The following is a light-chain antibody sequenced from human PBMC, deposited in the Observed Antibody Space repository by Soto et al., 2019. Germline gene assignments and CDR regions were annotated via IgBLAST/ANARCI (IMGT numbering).Light chain of an antibody. CDR1: QDIRKD. J-gene: IGKJ4*01. CDR3: QQYENLPLT. Sequence: TQSPSSLSEAFGVRVTINFQASQDIRKDLNWYRQKSGRAPCRSIFHLLHMLPGVPSRFTGSGSGTDFIFTINSLQPEDIATYYCQQYENLPLTFGGGTLVEIK. CDR2: HLL. V-gene: IGKV1-33*01.